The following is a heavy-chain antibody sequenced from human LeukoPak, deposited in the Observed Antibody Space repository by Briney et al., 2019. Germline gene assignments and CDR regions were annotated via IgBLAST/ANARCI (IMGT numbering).Heavy chain of an antibody. CDR3: AKRIVGPYFYYFDY. Sequence: GRSLRLSCAASGFTFSSYGMHWVRQAPGKGLEWVAVISYDGSNKYYADSVKGRSTISRDNSKNTLYLQMNSLRAEDTAVYYCAKRIVGPYFYYFDYWGQGTLVTVSS. D-gene: IGHD1-26*01. V-gene: IGHV3-30*18. CDR2: ISYDGSNK. CDR1: GFTFSSYG. J-gene: IGHJ4*02.